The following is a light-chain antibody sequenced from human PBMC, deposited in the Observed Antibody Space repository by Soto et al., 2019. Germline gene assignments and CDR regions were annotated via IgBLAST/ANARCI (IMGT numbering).Light chain of an antibody. V-gene: IGKV4-1*01. J-gene: IGKJ1*01. CDR2: WAS. CDR1: QSVLYSSNNKNY. CDR3: QQYYRPWT. Sequence: DIVMTQSPDSLAVSLGERATINCKSSQSVLYSSNNKNYLAWYQQTPGQPPKLLIYWASTRESGVPDRFSGRGSGTDFTLTISSLQAEDVAVYYCQQYYRPWTFGQGTKVEIK.